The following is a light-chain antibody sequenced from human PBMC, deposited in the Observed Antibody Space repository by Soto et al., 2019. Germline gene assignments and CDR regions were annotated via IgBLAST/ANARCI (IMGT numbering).Light chain of an antibody. CDR3: CSYAGSSTYV. Sequence: QSVLTQPASVSGSPGQSITISCTGTSSDVGSYNLVSWYQQHPGKAPKLMIYEGSKRPSGVSNRFSGSKSGNTASLTISGLQAQDEAHYYCCSYAGSSTYVLGNGTKVT. V-gene: IGLV2-23*01. J-gene: IGLJ1*01. CDR2: EGS. CDR1: SSDVGSYNL.